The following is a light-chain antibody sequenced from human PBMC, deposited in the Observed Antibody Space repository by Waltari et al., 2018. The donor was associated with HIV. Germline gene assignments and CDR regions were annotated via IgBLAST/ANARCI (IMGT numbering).Light chain of an antibody. J-gene: IGLJ2*01. CDR2: SDE. V-gene: IGLV1-44*01. CDR1: NSNIGGHA. Sequence: QSVLTQPPSASGVSEENVTLSCSGGNSNIGGHAVSWYQHLPGTAPKLLVYSDEQRPSGLPDRVPGSKAGASASLAITGLHPDDEAHYYCAAWDDTLNGVIFGGGTKLTV. CDR3: AAWDDTLNGVI.